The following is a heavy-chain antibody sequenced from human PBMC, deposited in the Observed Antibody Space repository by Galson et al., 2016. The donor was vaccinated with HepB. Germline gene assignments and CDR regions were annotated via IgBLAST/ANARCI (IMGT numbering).Heavy chain of an antibody. Sequence: SLRLSCAASGFTFSKYALHWVRQAPGKGLEWLAVISHDGIKKYSKDSAKGRFTVTRDNSKNTLFLLMNSLRPEDTAVYYCARGRPYCSSTSCYPTYYYYYGIDGWGQGTTVTVSS. J-gene: IGHJ6*02. CDR1: GFTFSKYA. D-gene: IGHD2-2*01. V-gene: IGHV3-30*03. CDR2: ISHDGIKK. CDR3: ARGRPYCSSTSCYPTYYYYYGIDG.